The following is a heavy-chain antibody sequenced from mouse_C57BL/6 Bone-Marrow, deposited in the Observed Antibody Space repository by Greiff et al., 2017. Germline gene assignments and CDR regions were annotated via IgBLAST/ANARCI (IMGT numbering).Heavy chain of an antibody. CDR3: ARSPGWFAY. J-gene: IGHJ3*01. CDR2: IDPSDSYT. Sequence: VQLQQPGAELVKPGASVKLSCKASGYTFTSYWMQWVKQRPGQGLEWIGEIDPSDSYTNYNQKFKGKATLTVDTSSSTAYMQLSSLTSEDSAVYYCARSPGWFAYWGQGTLVTVSA. CDR1: GYTFTSYW. V-gene: IGHV1-50*01.